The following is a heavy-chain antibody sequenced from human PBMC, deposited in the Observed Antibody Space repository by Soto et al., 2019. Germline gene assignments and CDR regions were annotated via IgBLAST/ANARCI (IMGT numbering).Heavy chain of an antibody. Sequence: ETLALTCTVSGGSISSYYWSWIRQPPGKGLEWIGLIYYSGSANYNPSLKNRVTISVDTSNNQFSLKMSSVTAADTAVYFCARTYSSSWFDYWGQGTLVTVSS. CDR1: GGSISSYY. J-gene: IGHJ4*02. D-gene: IGHD6-13*01. CDR2: IYYSGSA. V-gene: IGHV4-59*01. CDR3: ARTYSSSWFDY.